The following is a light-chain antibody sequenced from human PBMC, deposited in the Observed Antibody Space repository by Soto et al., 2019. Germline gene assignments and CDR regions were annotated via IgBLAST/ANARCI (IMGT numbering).Light chain of an antibody. J-gene: IGKJ5*01. CDR1: QSISAY. V-gene: IGKV1-39*01. CDR2: AAT. CDR3: QRSYRSIS. Sequence: DIQMTQSPSSLFASVGDRVTITCRASQSISAYLNWYQQRPGKAPSLLIYAATRLHSGVPSRFSGSGSWTDFTLTISSLQPEDFATDYGQRSYRSISFGQGTRLEMK.